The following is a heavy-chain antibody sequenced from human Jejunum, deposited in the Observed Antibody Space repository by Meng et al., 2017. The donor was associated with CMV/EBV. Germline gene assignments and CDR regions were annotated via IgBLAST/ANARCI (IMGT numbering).Heavy chain of an antibody. V-gene: IGHV3-48*03. D-gene: IGHD3-3*01. CDR3: ARGYYDFWGGY. Sequence: FTTYTMNWFRQAPVKGLEWISSISSSGDTIYYADSVKGRFTISRDNAKNSLYLQMNSLRAEDTAVYYCARGYYDFWGGYWGQGALVTVSS. J-gene: IGHJ4*02. CDR2: ISSSGDTI. CDR1: FTTYT.